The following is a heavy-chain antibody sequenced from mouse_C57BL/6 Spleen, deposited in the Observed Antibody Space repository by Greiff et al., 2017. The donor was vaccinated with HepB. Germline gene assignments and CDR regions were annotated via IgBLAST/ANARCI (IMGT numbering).Heavy chain of an antibody. CDR3: ARSAYYSNYAMDY. D-gene: IGHD2-5*01. Sequence: QVQLQQPGTELVKPGASVKLSCKASGYTFTSYWMHWVKQRPGQGLEWIGNINPGNGGTNYNEKFKSKATLTVDKSSSTAYMQLSSLTSEDSAVYYWARSAYYSNYAMDYWGQGTSVTVSS. J-gene: IGHJ4*01. CDR2: INPGNGGT. CDR1: GYTFTSYW. V-gene: IGHV1-53*01.